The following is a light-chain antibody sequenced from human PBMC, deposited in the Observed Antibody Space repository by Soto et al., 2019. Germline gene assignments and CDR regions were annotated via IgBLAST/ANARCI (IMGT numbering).Light chain of an antibody. CDR2: STS. J-gene: IGKJ4*01. CDR3: QQSYSTPT. CDR1: QSNSSN. V-gene: IGKV1-39*01. Sequence: DIQMTQSPSSLSASIGDRVTITCRASQSNSSNLNWYQQKPGKAPKLLIYSTSSLQSGVPSRFSGSRPGTHFTLTVSSLQPEDFATYYCQQSYSTPTFGGGTKVEIK.